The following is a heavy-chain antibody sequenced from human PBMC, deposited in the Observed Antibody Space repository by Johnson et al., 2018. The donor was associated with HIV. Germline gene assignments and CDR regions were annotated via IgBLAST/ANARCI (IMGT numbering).Heavy chain of an antibody. CDR3: ARGALGAFDI. D-gene: IGHD3-3*02. CDR2: IWYDGREK. V-gene: IGHV3-33*01. Sequence: QVQVVESGGGLVQPGGSLRLSCAASGFTFSTYGMHWVRQAPGKGLEWVALIWYDGREKDYADSVKGRCTISRDTAKNSRYLQRNSLRAADTALYYWARGALGAFDIWGLGTMVTVSS. J-gene: IGHJ3*02. CDR1: GFTFSTYG.